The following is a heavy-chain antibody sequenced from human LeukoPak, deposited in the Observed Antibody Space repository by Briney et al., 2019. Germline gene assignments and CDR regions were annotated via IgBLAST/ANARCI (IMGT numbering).Heavy chain of an antibody. J-gene: IGHJ3*01. CDR3: AKSRGCTGINCYLDAFDF. V-gene: IGHV4-4*09. Sequence: SETLSLTCTVSGASISNYYWSWIRQPPGKGLEWIGYIYASGGTNYNPSLKSRVTISIDTSNNQFSLSLISVTASDTAVYYCAKSRGCTGINCYLDAFDFWGRGTMITVSS. D-gene: IGHD2-8*02. CDR2: IYASGGT. CDR1: GASISNYY.